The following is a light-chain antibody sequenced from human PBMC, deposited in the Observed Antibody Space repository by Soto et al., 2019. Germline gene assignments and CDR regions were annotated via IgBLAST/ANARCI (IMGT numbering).Light chain of an antibody. CDR2: GAS. J-gene: IGKJ5*01. CDR3: QQYNNWPFT. CDR1: QSVSSN. V-gene: IGKV3-15*01. Sequence: EIVMTQSPATLSVSPGERATLSCRASQSVSSNLAWYQQKPGQAPRLLIYGASSRATGIPVRFSGSGSGTEFTLTISSLKSEDFAVYYCQQYNNWPFTIGQGTRLEIK.